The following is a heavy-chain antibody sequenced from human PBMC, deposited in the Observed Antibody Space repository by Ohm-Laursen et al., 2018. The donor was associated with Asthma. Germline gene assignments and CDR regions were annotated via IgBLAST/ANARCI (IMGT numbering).Heavy chain of an antibody. CDR2: ISDDGRNK. Sequence: SLRLSCAAPGFTFSNYAIHWVRQAPGKGLEWVAVISDDGRNKYYADSVKGRFTISRDNSKNTLYLRMNSLRAEDTALYYCAKDMGGSGSFRLSYWGQGTLVTVSS. CDR3: AKDMGGSGSFRLSY. V-gene: IGHV3-30*04. D-gene: IGHD3-10*01. J-gene: IGHJ4*02. CDR1: GFTFSNYA.